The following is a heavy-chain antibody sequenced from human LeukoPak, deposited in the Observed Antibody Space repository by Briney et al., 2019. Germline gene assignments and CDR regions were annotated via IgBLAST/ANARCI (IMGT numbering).Heavy chain of an antibody. J-gene: IGHJ5*02. Sequence: ASVKVSCKASGYTFTGYYMHWVRQAPGQGLEWMGWMNPNSGNTGYAQKFQGRVTITRNTSITTAYMELSSLRSDDTAVYYCARGAIGNWFDPWGQGTLVTVSS. CDR1: GYTFTGYY. CDR2: MNPNSGNT. CDR3: ARGAIGNWFDP. D-gene: IGHD2-2*02. V-gene: IGHV1-8*03.